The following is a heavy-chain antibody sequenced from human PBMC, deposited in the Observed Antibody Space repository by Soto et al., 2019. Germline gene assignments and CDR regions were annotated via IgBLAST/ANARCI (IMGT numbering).Heavy chain of an antibody. D-gene: IGHD2-15*01. CDR2: IIPVFGTA. J-gene: IGHJ6*02. CDR3: ARRLVVVAATHYGMDV. CDR1: GGTFSSYA. Sequence: SVKVSCKASGGTFSSYAISWVRQAPGQGLEWMGGIIPVFGTANYAQKFQGRVTITADESTSTAYMELSSLRSEDTAVYYCARRLVVVAATHYGMDVWGQGTTVTVSS. V-gene: IGHV1-69*13.